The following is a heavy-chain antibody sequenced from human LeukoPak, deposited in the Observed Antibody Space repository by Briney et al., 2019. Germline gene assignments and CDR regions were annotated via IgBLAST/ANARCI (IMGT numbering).Heavy chain of an antibody. D-gene: IGHD1-26*01. V-gene: IGHV3-49*03. CDR1: GFTFGDYA. Sequence: GGSLRLSCTASGFTFGDYAMSWFRQAPGKGLEWVGFIRSKAYGGTTDYAAPVKGRFTIPRDDSKNTLYLQMNSLKTEDTAVYYCTTDGIVGATTVDYWGQGTLVTVSS. J-gene: IGHJ4*02. CDR2: IRSKAYGGTT. CDR3: TTDGIVGATTVDY.